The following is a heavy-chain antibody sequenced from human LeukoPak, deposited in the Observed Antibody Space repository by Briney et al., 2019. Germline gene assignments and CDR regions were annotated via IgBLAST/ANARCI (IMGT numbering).Heavy chain of an antibody. CDR1: GGSLTSYY. D-gene: IGHD2-2*01. CDR3: ARQEVYCSSTSCYARGYSYGTFFDY. CDR2: IYTTGST. J-gene: IGHJ4*02. V-gene: IGHV4-4*07. Sequence: SETLSLTCTVSGGSLTSYYWSWIRQPAGKGLEWIGRIYTTGSTYYNHFLKSRVTMAVDTSKNQFSLRLSSVTAADTAVYYCARQEVYCSSTSCYARGYSYGTFFDYWGQGTLVTVSS.